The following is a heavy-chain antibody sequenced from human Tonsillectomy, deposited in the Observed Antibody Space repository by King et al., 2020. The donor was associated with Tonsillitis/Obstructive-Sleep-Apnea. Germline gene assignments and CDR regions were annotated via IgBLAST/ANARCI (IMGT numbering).Heavy chain of an antibody. CDR2: IYYSGST. CDR1: GGSISSGGYY. V-gene: IGHV4-31*01. Sequence: VQLQESGPGLVKPSQTLSLTCTVSGGSISSGGYYWSWIRQHPGKGLEWIGYIYYSGSTYYNPSLKSLVTISVDTSKNQFSLKLSSVTAADTAVYYCARVRLLWFRELFIDYYYMDVWGKGTTVTVSS. CDR3: ARVRLLWFRELFIDYYYMDV. D-gene: IGHD3-10*01. J-gene: IGHJ6*03.